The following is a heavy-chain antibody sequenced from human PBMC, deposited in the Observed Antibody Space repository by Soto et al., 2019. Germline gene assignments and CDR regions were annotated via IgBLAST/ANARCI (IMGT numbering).Heavy chain of an antibody. CDR3: ARGSVDTVDSSGFYEY. J-gene: IGHJ4*02. D-gene: IGHD3-22*01. V-gene: IGHV4-34*01. Sequence: SETLSLTCAVYGESFSPYYWSWIRQPPGKGLEWIGEINHSGGTSYNPSLKSRVTISVDTSKSQFSLKLTSVTAADRAVYYCARGSVDTVDSSGFYEYWGKGTPVPGS. CDR1: GESFSPYY. CDR2: INHSGGT.